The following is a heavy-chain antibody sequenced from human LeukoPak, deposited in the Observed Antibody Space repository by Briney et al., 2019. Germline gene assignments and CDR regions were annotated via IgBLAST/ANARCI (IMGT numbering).Heavy chain of an antibody. J-gene: IGHJ4*02. Sequence: GGSLRLSCAASGFTFSSYWMHWVRQAPGKGPVWVARTNRDGSSTAYADSVKGRFTISKDNAKNTPYLLMNSLRAEDTAVYYCARDSVEWYIFDYWGQGTLVTVSS. V-gene: IGHV3-74*01. CDR3: ARDSVEWYIFDY. CDR1: GFTFSSYW. D-gene: IGHD3-3*01. CDR2: TNRDGSST.